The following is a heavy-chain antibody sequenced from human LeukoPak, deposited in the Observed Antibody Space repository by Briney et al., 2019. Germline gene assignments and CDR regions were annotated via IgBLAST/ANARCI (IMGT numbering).Heavy chain of an antibody. CDR2: ISWNSGSI. J-gene: IGHJ4*02. D-gene: IGHD3-10*01. CDR3: AKDKSLGGSGSYFDY. V-gene: IGHV3-9*01. CDR1: GFTFDDYA. Sequence: PGGSLRLSCAASGFTFDDYAMHWVRHAPGKGLGWVSGISWNSGSIGYADSVKGRFTISRDNAKNSLYLQMNSLRAEDTALYYCAKDKSLGGSGSYFDYWGQGTLVTVSS.